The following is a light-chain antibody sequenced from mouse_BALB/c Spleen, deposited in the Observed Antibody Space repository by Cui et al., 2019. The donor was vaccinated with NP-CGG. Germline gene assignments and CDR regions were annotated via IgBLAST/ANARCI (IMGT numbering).Light chain of an antibody. CDR1: TGAVTTSNY. J-gene: IGLJ1*01. CDR2: GIN. V-gene: IGLV1*01. CDR3: ALWYSNHWV. Sequence: AVVTQVSALTTSPGETVTLTCRSSTGAVTTSNYANWVQEKPDHLFTGLIGGINNRAPGVPARFSGSLIGDKAALTITGTQTEDEAIYFCALWYSNHWVFGGGTKLTVL.